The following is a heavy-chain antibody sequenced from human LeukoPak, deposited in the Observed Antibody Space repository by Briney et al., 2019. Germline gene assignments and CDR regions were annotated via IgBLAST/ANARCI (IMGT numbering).Heavy chain of an antibody. Sequence: GGSLRLSCAASGFTFNTYDMHWVRQAPGKGLEWVAVISYDGRNKYYADSVKGRFTISRDNAKNALYLQMDILRVEDTALYFCVRDYQFIQEVWGQGTTVTVSS. D-gene: IGHD2-2*01. CDR1: GFTFNTYD. CDR3: VRDYQFIQEV. CDR2: ISYDGRNK. J-gene: IGHJ6*02. V-gene: IGHV3-30*03.